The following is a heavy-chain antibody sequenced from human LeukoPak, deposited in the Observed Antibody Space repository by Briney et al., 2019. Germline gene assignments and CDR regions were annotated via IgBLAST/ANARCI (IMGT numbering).Heavy chain of an antibody. CDR2: INPGDSDS. CDR3: ARREGSGNCLIDN. J-gene: IGHJ4*02. V-gene: IGHV5-51*01. CDR1: GYSVANYW. D-gene: IGHD3-10*01. Sequence: GASLKISCNASGYSVANYWLSWVRQMPGKVLEWMRIINPGDSDSKYSSSFQGQVTISADKSISTAYLQWSCLKASDTVIYYCARREGSGNCLIDNWGQGTLVTVSS.